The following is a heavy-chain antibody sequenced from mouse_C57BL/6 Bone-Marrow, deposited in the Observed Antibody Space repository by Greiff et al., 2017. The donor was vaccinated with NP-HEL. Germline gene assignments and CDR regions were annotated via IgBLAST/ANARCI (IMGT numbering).Heavy chain of an antibody. CDR2: IIPYNGGT. CDR1: GYTFTDYY. V-gene: IGHV1-19*01. CDR3: AREGAYDYDFDY. Sequence: EVQLQQSGPVLVKPGASVKMSCKASGYTFTDYYMNWVKQSHGKSLEWIGVIIPYNGGTSYNQKFKGKATLTVDKSSSTAYMELNSLTSEDSAVYYCAREGAYDYDFDYWGQGTTLTVSS. J-gene: IGHJ2*01. D-gene: IGHD2-4*01.